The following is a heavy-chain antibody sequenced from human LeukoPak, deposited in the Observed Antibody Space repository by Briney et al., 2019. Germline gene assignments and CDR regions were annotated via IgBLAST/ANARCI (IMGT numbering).Heavy chain of an antibody. D-gene: IGHD3-3*01. CDR2: ISGSGGST. CDR3: AYYDFWSGYPDY. Sequence: GGSLRLSCAASGFTFRSYAMSWVRQAPGKGLEWVSAISGSGGSTYYADSVKGRFTISRDNSKNTLYLQMNSLRAEDTAVYYCAYYDFWSGYPDYWGQGTLVTVSS. CDR1: GFTFRSYA. J-gene: IGHJ4*02. V-gene: IGHV3-23*01.